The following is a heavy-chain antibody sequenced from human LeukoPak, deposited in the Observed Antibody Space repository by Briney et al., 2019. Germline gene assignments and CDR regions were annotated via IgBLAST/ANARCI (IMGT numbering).Heavy chain of an antibody. V-gene: IGHV4-59*08. D-gene: IGHD2-2*01. CDR1: GGSISTYY. J-gene: IGHJ6*03. CDR2: IDYIGST. CDR3: ARRRTTGLSGYMDV. Sequence: SETLSLTCTVSGGSISTYYWSWIRQPPGKGLEWIGDIDYIGSTNYNPSLKSRVTISVGRSKNHFSLNLNSVAAADTALYYCARRRTTGLSGYMDVWGKGTTVTVSS.